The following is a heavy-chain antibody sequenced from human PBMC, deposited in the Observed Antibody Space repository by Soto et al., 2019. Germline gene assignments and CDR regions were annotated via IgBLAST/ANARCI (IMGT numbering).Heavy chain of an antibody. D-gene: IGHD3-10*01. J-gene: IGHJ5*02. V-gene: IGHV6-1*01. Sequence: SQTLSLPCATSGDSVSSYSAAWNWIRQSPSGGLEWLGRTYYRSRFFSDYAESVKSRIIINPDTSKNQFSLQLKSVTPEDTAVYYCVRDRYSSSGWFDPWGQGTPVTVSS. CDR2: TYYRSRFFS. CDR1: GDSVSSYSAA. CDR3: VRDRYSSSGWFDP.